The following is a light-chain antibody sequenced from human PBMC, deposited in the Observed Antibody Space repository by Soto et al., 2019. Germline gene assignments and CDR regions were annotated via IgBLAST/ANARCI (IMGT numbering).Light chain of an antibody. J-gene: IGKJ3*01. CDR1: QSISSS. CDR3: QQSYSTPFT. CDR2: AAS. V-gene: IGKV1-39*01. Sequence: DIQMTQSPSSLSASVGDRVTITCRASQSISSSLNWYQQKPGKAPKLLIYAASSLQSGVPSRFSGSGSGTDFTLTIISLQPEDFATYYCQQSYSTPFTFGPGTKVDIK.